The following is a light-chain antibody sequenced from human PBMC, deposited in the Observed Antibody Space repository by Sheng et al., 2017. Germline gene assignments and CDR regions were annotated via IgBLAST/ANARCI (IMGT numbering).Light chain of an antibody. CDR2: AAS. V-gene: IGKV3-11*01. Sequence: EIVVTQSPATLSVSPGERATLSCRASQSVYNKLAWYQQKPGQAPRLLIYAASTRATGIPVRFSGSGSGTDFTLTISSLEPEDSAVYYCQQRTDWSFGGGTKVEIK. J-gene: IGKJ4*01. CDR1: QSVYNK. CDR3: QQRTDWS.